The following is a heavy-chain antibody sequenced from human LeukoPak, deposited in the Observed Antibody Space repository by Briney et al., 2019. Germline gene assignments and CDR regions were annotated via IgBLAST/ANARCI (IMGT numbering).Heavy chain of an antibody. V-gene: IGHV3-74*01. Sequence: GGSLRLSCAASGFTFSSYWMHWVRQAPGKGLVWVSRINSDGSSTSYADSVKGRFTISRDNAKNTLYLQMNSLRAEDTAVYYCAGDGGLRYFDWLMDYYFDYWGQGTLVTVSS. CDR2: INSDGSST. CDR1: GFTFSSYW. D-gene: IGHD3-9*01. CDR3: AGDGGLRYFDWLMDYYFDY. J-gene: IGHJ4*02.